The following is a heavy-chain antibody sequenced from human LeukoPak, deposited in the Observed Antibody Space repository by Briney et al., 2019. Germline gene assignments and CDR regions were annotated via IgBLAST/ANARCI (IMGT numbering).Heavy chain of an antibody. J-gene: IGHJ4*02. CDR2: IYPGDSDS. Sequence: GESLQISCKGSGYIFTSYWIGWVRQLPGKGLEWMGIIYPGDSDSRYSPSIQGQVTISADKSISTAYLQWSSLQASDTAMYYCARHDYYDSSGYYTPHVDYWGQGTLVTVSS. V-gene: IGHV5-51*01. CDR3: ARHDYYDSSGYYTPHVDY. CDR1: GYIFTSYW. D-gene: IGHD3-22*01.